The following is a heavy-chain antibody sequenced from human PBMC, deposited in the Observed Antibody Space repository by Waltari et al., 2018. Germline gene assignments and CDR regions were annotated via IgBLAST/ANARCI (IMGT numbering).Heavy chain of an antibody. Sequence: EVQLVQSGAEVKKPGESLKISCKGSGYSFTSYWIGWVRQMPGKGLEWMGIIYPGDSDTRYSPSFQGQVTISADKSISTAYLQWSSLRAEDTAVYYCAKAPHDYSNYGMSSNWFDPWGQGTLVTVSS. CDR3: AKAPHDYSNYGMSSNWFDP. V-gene: IGHV5-51*01. CDR1: GYSFTSYW. J-gene: IGHJ5*02. D-gene: IGHD4-4*01. CDR2: IYPGDSDT.